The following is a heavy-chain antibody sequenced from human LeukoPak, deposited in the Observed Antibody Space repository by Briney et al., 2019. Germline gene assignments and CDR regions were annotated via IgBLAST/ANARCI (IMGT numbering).Heavy chain of an antibody. CDR3: ASSGNGYSYGYLDY. Sequence: SVKVYCKASGGTFSSYAISWVRQAPGQGLEWMGGIIPIFGTANYAQKFQGRVTITADESTSTAYMELSSLRSEDTAVYYCASSGNGYSYGYLDYWGQGTLVTVSS. V-gene: IGHV1-69*01. D-gene: IGHD5-18*01. J-gene: IGHJ4*02. CDR2: IIPIFGTA. CDR1: GGTFSSYA.